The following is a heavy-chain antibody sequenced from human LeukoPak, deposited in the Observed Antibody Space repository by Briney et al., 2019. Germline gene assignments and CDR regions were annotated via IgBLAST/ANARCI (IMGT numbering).Heavy chain of an antibody. V-gene: IGHV3-64D*06. CDR2: ISDNGLST. D-gene: IGHD5-24*01. CDR3: VGDGRDGYSIYFHH. CDR1: GFTFSSYP. J-gene: IGHJ1*01. Sequence: PGGSLGLSCSASGFTFSSYPMHWVRQAPGKGLQYVSVISDNGLSTSYADSVKGRFTISRDNSKNTVYLQMSSLRAEDTAVYYCVGDGRDGYSIYFHHWGQGTLVTVSS.